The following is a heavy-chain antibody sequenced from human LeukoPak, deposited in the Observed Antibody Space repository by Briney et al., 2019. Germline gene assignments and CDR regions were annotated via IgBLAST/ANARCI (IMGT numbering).Heavy chain of an antibody. CDR1: GYTFTAYH. CDR3: ARGATSEWELLN. CDR2: INPNSGGT. D-gene: IGHD1-26*01. V-gene: IGHV1-2*06. Sequence: ASVKVSCKASGYTFTAYHIHWVRQAPGQGLEWMGRINPNSGGTNYVQKFQGRVTMTRDTSISTAYMDLSGLTSDDTAVYYCARGATSEWELLNWGQGTLVTVSS. J-gene: IGHJ4*02.